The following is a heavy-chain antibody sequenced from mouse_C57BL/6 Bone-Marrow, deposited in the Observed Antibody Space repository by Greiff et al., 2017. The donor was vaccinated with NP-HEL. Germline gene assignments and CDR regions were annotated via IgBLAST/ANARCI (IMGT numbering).Heavy chain of an antibody. CDR1: GFTFSDYG. J-gene: IGHJ3*01. D-gene: IGHD1-1*01. Sequence: EVQVVESGGGLVKPGGSLKLSCAASGFTFSDYGMHWVRQAPEKGLEWVAYISSGSSTIYYADTVKGRFTISRDNAKNTLFLQMTSLRSEDTAMYYCARGYYYSFAYWGQGTLVTVSA. CDR3: ARGYYYSFAY. V-gene: IGHV5-17*01. CDR2: ISSGSSTI.